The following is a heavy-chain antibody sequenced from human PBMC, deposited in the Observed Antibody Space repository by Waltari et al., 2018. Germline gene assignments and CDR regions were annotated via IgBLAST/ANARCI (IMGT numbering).Heavy chain of an antibody. V-gene: IGHV3-7*01. CDR3: ARDQSRIAVAGTDYYYYYMDV. J-gene: IGHJ6*03. Sequence: EVQLVESGGGLVQPGGSLRLSCAASGFTFSSYWMSWVRQAPGKGLEWVANIKQDGSEKYYGDSVKGRFTISRDNAKNSLYLQMNSLRAEDTAVYYCARDQSRIAVAGTDYYYYYMDVWGKGTTVTVSS. D-gene: IGHD6-19*01. CDR1: GFTFSSYW. CDR2: IKQDGSEK.